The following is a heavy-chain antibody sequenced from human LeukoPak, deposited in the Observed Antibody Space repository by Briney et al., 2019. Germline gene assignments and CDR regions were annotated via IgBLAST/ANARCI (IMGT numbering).Heavy chain of an antibody. Sequence: GGSLRLSCAAPGFTFSSYAMSWVRQAPGKGLEWVSAISGSGGSTYYADSVKGRFTISRDNSQNTLYLQMNSLRAEDTAVYYCARDRRVYYYGSGSYYPIHFDYWGQGTLVTVSS. CDR2: ISGSGGST. J-gene: IGHJ4*02. D-gene: IGHD3-10*01. V-gene: IGHV3-23*01. CDR3: ARDRRVYYYGSGSYYPIHFDY. CDR1: GFTFSSYA.